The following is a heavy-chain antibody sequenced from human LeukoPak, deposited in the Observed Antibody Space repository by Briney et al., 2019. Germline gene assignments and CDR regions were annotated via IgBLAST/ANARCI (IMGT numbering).Heavy chain of an antibody. CDR3: ARDLVDVYGVLDY. V-gene: IGHV3-30*04. CDR1: GFTFSSYA. J-gene: IGHJ4*02. D-gene: IGHD4-17*01. Sequence: RGSLRLSCAASGFTFSSYAMHWVRQAPGKGLEWVAVISYDGSNKYYADSVKGRFTISRDNSKNTLYLQMNSLRAEDTAVYYCARDLVDVYGVLDYWGQGTLVTVSS. CDR2: ISYDGSNK.